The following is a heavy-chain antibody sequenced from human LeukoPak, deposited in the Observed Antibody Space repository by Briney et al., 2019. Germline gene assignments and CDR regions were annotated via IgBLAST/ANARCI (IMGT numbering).Heavy chain of an antibody. CDR3: ARVLRFLDYFDY. J-gene: IGHJ4*02. CDR1: GFTFSSYS. D-gene: IGHD3-3*01. V-gene: IGHV3-21*01. CDR2: ISSSSSYI. Sequence: GGSLRLSCAASGFTFSSYSMNWVRQAPGKGLEWVSSISSSSSYIYYADSVKGRFTISRDNAKNSLYLQMNSLRAEDTAAYYCARVLRFLDYFDYWGREPWSPSPQ.